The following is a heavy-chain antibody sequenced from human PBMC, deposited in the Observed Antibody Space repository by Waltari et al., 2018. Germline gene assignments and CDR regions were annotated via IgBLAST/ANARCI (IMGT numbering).Heavy chain of an antibody. CDR2: VRPTGGPT. CDR1: GFTFASYA. CDR3: AKDPCCETGTANYGMDV. J-gene: IGHJ6*02. D-gene: IGHD1-7*01. Sequence: EVQLLGSGGGLVQPGGSLRLSCVASGFTFASYAMSWVRQAPGKGLEGFSAVRPTGGPTYYVDSGKGRFTISRDNSKNTRYLEMNNLRAEDTAVYYCAKDPCCETGTANYGMDVWGQGTTVTVSS. V-gene: IGHV3-23*01.